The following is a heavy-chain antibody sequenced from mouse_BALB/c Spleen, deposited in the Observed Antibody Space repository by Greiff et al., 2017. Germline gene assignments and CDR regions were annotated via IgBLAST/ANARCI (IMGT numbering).Heavy chain of an antibody. D-gene: IGHD1-2*01. CDR1: GFSLTSYG. V-gene: IGHV2-9*02. J-gene: IGHJ4*01. Sequence: AKLVESGPGLVAPSQSLSITCTVSGFSLTSYGVHWVRQPPGKGLEWLGVIWAGGSTNYNSALMSRLSISKDNSKSQVFLKMNSLQTDDTAMYYCARDGLRLYYYAMDYWGQGTSVTVSS. CDR3: ARDGLRLYYYAMDY. CDR2: IWAGGST.